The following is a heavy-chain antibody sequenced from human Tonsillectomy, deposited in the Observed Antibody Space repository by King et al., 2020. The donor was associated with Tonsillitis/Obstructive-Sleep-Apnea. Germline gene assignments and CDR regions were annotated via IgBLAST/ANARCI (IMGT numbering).Heavy chain of an antibody. CDR1: GFTFDDFG. CDR3: ARNLGPSIGYFDN. Sequence: VQLVESGGGMVRPGGSLRLSCAASGFTFDDFGMTWVRQAPGRGLECVSAIAWNGGSTRYVDSLKGRFTISRDSAKNSLYLEMNSLRAEDTALYYCARNLGPSIGYFDNWGQGTLVTVSS. V-gene: IGHV3-20*04. CDR2: IAWNGGST. J-gene: IGHJ4*02. D-gene: IGHD1-26*01.